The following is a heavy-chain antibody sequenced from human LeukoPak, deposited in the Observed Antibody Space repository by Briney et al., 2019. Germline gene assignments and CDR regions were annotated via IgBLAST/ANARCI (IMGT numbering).Heavy chain of an antibody. CDR1: GASINSGGFF. Sequence: PSETLSLTCTVSGASINSGGFFWSWIRQLPGKGLEWIGHIYYSGYTYYNPSLTSRLAISLDTSKTQFSLGLSSVTAADTALYYCARVLGVTTGHTFDIWGQGIMVTVSS. J-gene: IGHJ3*02. CDR2: IYYSGYT. V-gene: IGHV4-31*03. D-gene: IGHD4-17*01. CDR3: ARVLGVTTGHTFDI.